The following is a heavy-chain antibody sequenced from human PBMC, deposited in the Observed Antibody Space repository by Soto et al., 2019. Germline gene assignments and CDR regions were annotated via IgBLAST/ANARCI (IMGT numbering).Heavy chain of an antibody. CDR2: IYYSGST. CDR1: GGSISSYY. CDR3: AGAFYGDYASGSGYNWFDP. J-gene: IGHJ5*02. Sequence: PSETLSLTCTVSGGSISSYYWSWIRQPPGKGLEWIGYIYYSGSTNYNPSLKSRVTISVDTSKNQFSLKLSSVTAADTAVYYCAGAFYGDYASGSGYNWFDPWGQGTLVTVSS. D-gene: IGHD4-17*01. V-gene: IGHV4-59*01.